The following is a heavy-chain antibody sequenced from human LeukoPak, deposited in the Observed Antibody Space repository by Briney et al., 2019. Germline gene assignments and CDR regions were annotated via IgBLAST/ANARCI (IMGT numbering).Heavy chain of an antibody. Sequence: QAGGSLRLSCTASGFPFSSYGMHWVRQAPGKGLEWVAFIWYDGRNKYYADSVKGRFTISRDNSRNTLYLQMNSLRAEDTAVYLCAKIDWNYGGSFDYWGQGTLVTVSS. D-gene: IGHD1-7*01. CDR2: IWYDGRNK. J-gene: IGHJ4*02. V-gene: IGHV3-30*02. CDR1: GFPFSSYG. CDR3: AKIDWNYGGSFDY.